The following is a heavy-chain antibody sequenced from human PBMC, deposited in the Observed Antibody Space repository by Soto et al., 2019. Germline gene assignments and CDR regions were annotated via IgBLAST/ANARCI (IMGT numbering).Heavy chain of an antibody. D-gene: IGHD3-16*01. V-gene: IGHV4-39*01. Sequence: QLQLQESGPGLVKPSETLSLTCTVSGGSISSSSYYWGWIRQPPGKGLEWIGSIYYSGSTYYNPSLKSRVTISVDTSKNQFSLKLSSVTAADTAVYYCATLGGVILMLSYWGQGTLVTVSS. CDR1: GGSISSSSYY. CDR2: IYYSGST. CDR3: ATLGGVILMLSY. J-gene: IGHJ4*02.